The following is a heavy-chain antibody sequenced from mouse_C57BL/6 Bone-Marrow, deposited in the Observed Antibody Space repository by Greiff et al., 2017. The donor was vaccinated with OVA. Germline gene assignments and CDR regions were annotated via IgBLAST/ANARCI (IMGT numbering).Heavy chain of an antibody. CDR1: GYTFTSYW. J-gene: IGHJ2*01. CDR2: IDPSDSYT. Sequence: QVQLQQPGAELVMPGASVKLSCKASGYTFTSYWTHWVKQRPGQGLEWIGEIDPSDSYTNYNQKFKGKSTLTVDKSSSTAYMQLSSLTSEDSAVYFCARWGSYYGSSYYFDYWGQGTTLTVSS. CDR3: ARWGSYYGSSYYFDY. V-gene: IGHV1-69*01. D-gene: IGHD1-1*01.